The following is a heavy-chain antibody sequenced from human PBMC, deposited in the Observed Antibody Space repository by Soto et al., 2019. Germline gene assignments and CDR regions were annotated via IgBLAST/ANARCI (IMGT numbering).Heavy chain of an antibody. CDR3: TTALRYYDFWSGYYRGDY. D-gene: IGHD3-3*01. Sequence: EVQLVESGGGLVKPGGSLRLSCAASGFTFSNAWMYWVRQAPGKGLEWVGLIKGKTDGGTTDYAAPVKGRFAISRDDSKNTLYLQMSSLETEDTAVYYCTTALRYYDFWSGYYRGDYWGQGTLVTVSS. J-gene: IGHJ4*02. CDR2: IKGKTDGGTT. CDR1: GFTFSNAW. V-gene: IGHV3-15*01.